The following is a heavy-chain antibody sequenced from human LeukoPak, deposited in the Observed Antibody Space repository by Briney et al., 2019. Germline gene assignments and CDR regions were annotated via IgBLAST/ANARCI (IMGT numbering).Heavy chain of an antibody. D-gene: IGHD3-22*01. V-gene: IGHV1-24*01. Sequence: ASVKVSCKVSGYTLTELSMHWVRQAPGKGLEWMGGFDPEDGETIYAQKFQGRVTMTEDTSTDTAYMELSSLRSEDTAVYYCATALTYYYDSSGYLLGYWGQGTLVTVSS. CDR1: GYTLTELS. J-gene: IGHJ4*02. CDR2: FDPEDGET. CDR3: ATALTYYYDSSGYLLGY.